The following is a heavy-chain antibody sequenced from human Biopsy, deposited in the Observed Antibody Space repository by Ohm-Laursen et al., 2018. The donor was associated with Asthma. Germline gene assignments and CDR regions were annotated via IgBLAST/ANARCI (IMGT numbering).Heavy chain of an antibody. Sequence: ASVKVPCKTSGYTFNSAGITWVRQAPGQGLEWMGWISVYNGNTKVAQKLQDRVTMITDTSTSTAYMELGSLRSDDTAVYFCARAVDYSHYYGIDVWGQGTTVTVS. J-gene: IGHJ6*02. CDR2: ISVYNGNT. CDR1: GYTFNSAG. V-gene: IGHV1-18*01. CDR3: ARAVDYSHYYGIDV. D-gene: IGHD3-10*01.